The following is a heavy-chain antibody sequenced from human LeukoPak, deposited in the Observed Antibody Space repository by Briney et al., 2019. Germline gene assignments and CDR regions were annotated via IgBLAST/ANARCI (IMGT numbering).Heavy chain of an antibody. CDR2: INHSGST. Sequence: PSETLSLTCAVYGVSFSGYYWSWIRQPPGKGLEWIGEINHSGSTNYNPSLKSRVTISVDTSKNQFSLKLSSVTAADTAVYYCARVIHTPAKNYDFWSGYPYYYYGMDVWGQGTTVTVSS. J-gene: IGHJ6*02. CDR3: ARVIHTPAKNYDFWSGYPYYYYGMDV. CDR1: GVSFSGYY. V-gene: IGHV4-34*01. D-gene: IGHD3-3*01.